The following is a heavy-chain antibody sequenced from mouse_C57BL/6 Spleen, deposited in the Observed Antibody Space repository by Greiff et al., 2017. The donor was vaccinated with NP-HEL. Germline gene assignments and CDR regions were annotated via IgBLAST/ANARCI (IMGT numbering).Heavy chain of an antibody. D-gene: IGHD3-2*02. CDR1: GYAFSSSW. J-gene: IGHJ4*01. CDR3: AREGAAQAYYAMDY. V-gene: IGHV1-82*01. CDR2: IYPGDGDT. Sequence: QVQLQQSGPELVKPGASVKISCKASGYAFSSSWMNWVKQRPGKGLEWIGRIYPGDGDTNYTGKFKGKATLTADKSSSTAYMQLSSLTSEESAVYFCAREGAAQAYYAMDYWGQGTSVTVSS.